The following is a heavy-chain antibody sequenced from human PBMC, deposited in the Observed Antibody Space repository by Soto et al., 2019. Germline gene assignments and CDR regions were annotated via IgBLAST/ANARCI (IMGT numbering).Heavy chain of an antibody. CDR1: GGSFSGYY. D-gene: IGHD3-3*01. CDR3: ARVPYYDFWSGALKTFDP. V-gene: IGHV4-34*01. Sequence: QVQLQQWGAGLLKPSETLSLTCAVYGGSFSGYYWSWIRQPPGKGLEWIGEINHSGSTNYNPSLKIRVTISVDTSKNQFSLKLSSVTAADTAVYYCARVPYYDFWSGALKTFDPWGQGTLVTVSS. CDR2: INHSGST. J-gene: IGHJ5*02.